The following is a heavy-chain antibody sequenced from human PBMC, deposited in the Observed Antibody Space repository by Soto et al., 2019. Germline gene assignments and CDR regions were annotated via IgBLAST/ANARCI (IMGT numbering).Heavy chain of an antibody. V-gene: IGHV3-30-3*01. CDR2: TSYDGSNK. Sequence: GGSLRLSCAGSGFTFSSFAMSWVRQAPGKGLEWVAATSYDGSNKYYADSVKGRSIISRDNSKNTLDLLLNTLRAEDTAVYYCAGVYYGGNSVNNYWGQGTPVTVSS. CDR1: GFTFSSFA. D-gene: IGHD2-8*01. CDR3: AGVYYGGNSVNNY. J-gene: IGHJ4*02.